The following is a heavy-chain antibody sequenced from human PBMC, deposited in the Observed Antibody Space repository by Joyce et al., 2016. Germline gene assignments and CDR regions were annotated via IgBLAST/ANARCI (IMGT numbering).Heavy chain of an antibody. CDR2: ISGGGGST. D-gene: IGHD4-17*01. CDR1: GFTFSSYA. Sequence: EVQLLDSGGGLVQPWGSLRLSCAASGFTFSSYAMSWVRQAPGKGLKWVSGISGGGGSTYYADSVKGRFTISRDNSNNTLYLQMNSLRAEDTAVYYCAKMTTVTTGIDSWGQGTLVTVSS. V-gene: IGHV3-23*01. CDR3: AKMTTVTTGIDS. J-gene: IGHJ4*02.